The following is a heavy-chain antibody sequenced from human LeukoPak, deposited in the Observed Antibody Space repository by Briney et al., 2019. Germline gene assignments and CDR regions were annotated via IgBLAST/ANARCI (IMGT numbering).Heavy chain of an antibody. Sequence: ASVKVSCRASGFTFTSYAISWVRQAPGQGLEWMGWISAYNGDTNYAQKLQGRITMTTDTSTTTAYMELRSLRSDDTAVYYCARDQRAYCGGDCYHFDYWGQGTLVTVSS. CDR1: GFTFTSYA. CDR2: ISAYNGDT. V-gene: IGHV1-18*01. J-gene: IGHJ4*02. CDR3: ARDQRAYCGGDCYHFDY. D-gene: IGHD2-21*02.